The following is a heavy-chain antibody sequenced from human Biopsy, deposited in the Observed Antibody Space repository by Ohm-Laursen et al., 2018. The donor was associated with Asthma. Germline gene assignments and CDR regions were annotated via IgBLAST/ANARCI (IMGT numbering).Heavy chain of an antibody. J-gene: IGHJ6*02. V-gene: IGHV4-39*01. CDR2: IYYSGTT. D-gene: IGHD6-13*01. CDR1: GGYMRSGNYY. Sequence: SDTLSLTCSPSSGSGGYMRSGNYYWGWIRQPPGKGLEWIGSIYYSGTTYYNPSLESRVTVSADTSKNKFSLKLISVTAADTAVYYCVRGSSSWHHGPFHYYYGLDVWGQGTTATVSS. CDR3: VRGSSSWHHGPFHYYYGLDV.